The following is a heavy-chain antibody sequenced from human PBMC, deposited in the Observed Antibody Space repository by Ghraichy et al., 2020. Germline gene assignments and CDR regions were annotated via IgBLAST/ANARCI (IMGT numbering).Heavy chain of an antibody. Sequence: GGSLRLSCAASGFSFSHFAINWVRRAPGKGLEWVAVIWHDGSHQYYADSVKGRFTISRDNSKNTLYLQMNSLRAEDTAVYFCAKGGGDMQYSLFYMDVWGKGTTVTVSS. CDR1: GFSFSHFA. CDR3: AKGGGDMQYSLFYMDV. CDR2: IWHDGSHQ. D-gene: IGHD3-16*01. J-gene: IGHJ6*03. V-gene: IGHV3-33*06.